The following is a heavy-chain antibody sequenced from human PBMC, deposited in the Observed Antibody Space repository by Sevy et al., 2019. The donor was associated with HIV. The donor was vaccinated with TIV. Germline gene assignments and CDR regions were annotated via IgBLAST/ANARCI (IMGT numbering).Heavy chain of an antibody. J-gene: IGHJ6*02. Sequence: GGSLRLSCAASGFTFSDYYMSWIRQAPGKGLEWVSYISSSGSTIYYADSVKGRFTISRDNAKNSLYLQMNSLRAEDTAVYYCARAIGSRYFDWLSYYYYGMDVWGQGTTVTLSS. CDR1: GFTFSDYY. V-gene: IGHV3-11*01. CDR2: ISSSGSTI. CDR3: ARAIGSRYFDWLSYYYYGMDV. D-gene: IGHD3-9*01.